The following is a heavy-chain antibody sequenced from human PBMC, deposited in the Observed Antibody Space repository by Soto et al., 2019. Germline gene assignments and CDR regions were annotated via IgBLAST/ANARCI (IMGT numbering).Heavy chain of an antibody. CDR2: IYPGDSDT. CDR1: GYSFTSYW. Sequence: GESLKISCKGSGYSFTSYWIDWVRQMPGKGLEWMGTIYPGDSDTRYSPSFQGQVTISADKSISTAYLQWSSLKASDTAMYYCARPREAGKYYYGVDVWGQGTTVTVSS. CDR3: ARPREAGKYYYGVDV. V-gene: IGHV5-51*01. D-gene: IGHD6-19*01. J-gene: IGHJ6*02.